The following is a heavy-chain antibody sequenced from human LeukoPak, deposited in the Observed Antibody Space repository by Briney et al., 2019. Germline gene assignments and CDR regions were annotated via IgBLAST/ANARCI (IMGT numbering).Heavy chain of an antibody. J-gene: IGHJ6*03. CDR1: GFTFSSYA. Sequence: GGSLRLSCAASGFTFSSYAMHWVRQAPGKGLEWVAVISYDGSNKYYADSVKGRFTISRDNSKNTLYLQMNSLRAEDTAVYYCAKSGELLRYYYYYMDVWGKGTTVTVSS. CDR3: AKSGELLRYYYYYMDV. CDR2: ISYDGSNK. D-gene: IGHD1-26*01. V-gene: IGHV3-30*18.